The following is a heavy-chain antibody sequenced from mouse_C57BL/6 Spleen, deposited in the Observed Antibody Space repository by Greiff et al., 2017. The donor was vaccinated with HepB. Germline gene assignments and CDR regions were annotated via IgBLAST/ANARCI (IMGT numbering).Heavy chain of an antibody. V-gene: IGHV3-1*01. J-gene: IGHJ3*01. Sequence: DVQLVESGPGMVKPSQSLSLTCTVTGYSITSGYDWHWIRHFPGNKLEWMGYISYSGSTNYNPSLKSRISITHDTSKNHFFLKLNSVTTEDTATYYCARGHNDYPFAYWGQGTLVTVSA. CDR3: ARGHNDYPFAY. CDR1: GYSITSGYD. D-gene: IGHD2-4*01. CDR2: ISYSGST.